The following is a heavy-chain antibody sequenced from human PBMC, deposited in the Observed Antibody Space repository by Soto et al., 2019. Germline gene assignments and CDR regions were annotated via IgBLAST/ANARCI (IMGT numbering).Heavy chain of an antibody. CDR3: VRDRDSSGLGFLDF. CDR2: ISSDGTST. D-gene: IGHD6-25*01. CDR1: GFTFSSFW. Sequence: VQLVESGGGLVQPGGSLRLSCAATGFTFSSFWMHWVRQVPGKGLVWVSRISSDGTSTSYADSVKGRFTISRDNAKNTLYLEMNRLRAEDTALYYCVRDRDSSGLGFLDFWGQGTLVTVSS. J-gene: IGHJ4*02. V-gene: IGHV3-74*01.